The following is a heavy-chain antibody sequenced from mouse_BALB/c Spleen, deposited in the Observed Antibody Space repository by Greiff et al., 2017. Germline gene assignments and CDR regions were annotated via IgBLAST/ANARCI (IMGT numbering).Heavy chain of an antibody. Sequence: EVKLVESGGGLVQPGGSRKLSCAASGFTFSSFGMHWVRQAPEKGLEWVAYISSGSSSIYYADTVKGRFTIYRDNPKSTLFLQMTSLRSEDTAMYYCARGLNYFDYRGAGTTLTVSS. CDR3: ARGLNYFDY. CDR2: ISSGSSSI. V-gene: IGHV5-17*02. J-gene: IGHJ2*01. CDR1: GFTFSSFG.